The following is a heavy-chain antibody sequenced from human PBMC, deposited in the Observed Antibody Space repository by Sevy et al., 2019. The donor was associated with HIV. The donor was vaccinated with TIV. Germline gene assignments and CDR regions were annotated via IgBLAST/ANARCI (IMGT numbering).Heavy chain of an antibody. CDR1: GFTFGGSA. D-gene: IGHD2-21*02. CDR3: TRLGGTVVTPYYAMDG. CDR2: IRSKANNYAT. J-gene: IGHJ6*02. Sequence: GGSLRLSCAASGFTFGGSAMHWVRQASGKGLEWVGRIRSKANNYATAHAASVKGRFTISRDDSKNTAYLQMNSLKTEDTAVYYCTRLGGTVVTPYYAMDGWGQWTTVTVSS. V-gene: IGHV3-73*01.